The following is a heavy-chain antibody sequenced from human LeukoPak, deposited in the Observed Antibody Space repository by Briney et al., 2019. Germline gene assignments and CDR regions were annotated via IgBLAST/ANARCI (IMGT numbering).Heavy chain of an antibody. V-gene: IGHV1-69*13. CDR2: IIPIFGTA. J-gene: IGHJ5*02. CDR1: GYTFISYG. CDR3: ASLLRFGPFDP. Sequence: SVKVSCKASGYTFISYGISWVRQAPGQGLEWMGGIIPIFGTANYAQKFQGRVTITADESTSTAYMELSSLRSEDTTVYYCASLLRFGPFDPWGQGTLVTVSS. D-gene: IGHD3-3*01.